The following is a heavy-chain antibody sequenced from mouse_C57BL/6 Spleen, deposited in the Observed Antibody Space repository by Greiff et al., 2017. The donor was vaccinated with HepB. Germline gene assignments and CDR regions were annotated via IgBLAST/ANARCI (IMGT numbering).Heavy chain of an antibody. CDR3: ARKGYYYGSSSDY. D-gene: IGHD1-1*01. CDR1: GYTFTSYW. V-gene: IGHV1-64*01. CDR2: IHPNSGST. Sequence: QVQLQQPGAELVKPGASVKLSCKASGYTFTSYWMHWVKQRPGQGLEWIGMIHPNSGSTNYNEKFKSKATLTVDKSSSTAYMQLSSLTSEDSAVYYCARKGYYYGSSSDYWGQGTTLTVSS. J-gene: IGHJ2*01.